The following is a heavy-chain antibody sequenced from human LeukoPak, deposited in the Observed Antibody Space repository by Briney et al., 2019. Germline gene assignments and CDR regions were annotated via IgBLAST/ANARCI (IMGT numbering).Heavy chain of an antibody. CDR2: ISRSGSTI. V-gene: IGHV3-48*03. CDR1: GFTLSSSE. D-gene: IGHD3-16*01. CDR3: AKDYAVGSIDY. J-gene: IGHJ4*02. Sequence: PGGSLSLSCAASGFTLSSSEMNWVRQAPGRGLEWVSYISRSGSTIFYADSVKGRFTISRDNSKNTVSLQMESLRAEDTALYYCAKDYAVGSIDYWGQGTLVTVSS.